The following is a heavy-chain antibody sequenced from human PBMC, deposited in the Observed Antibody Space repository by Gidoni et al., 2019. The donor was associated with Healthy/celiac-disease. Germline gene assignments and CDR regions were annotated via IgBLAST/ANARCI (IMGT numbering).Heavy chain of an antibody. Sequence: QMQLVESGGGVVQPGRSLRLSCAASGFTFSSYAMHWVRQAPGKGLEWVAVISYDGSNKYYADSVKGRFTISRDNSKNTLYLQMNSLRAEDTAVYYCAQILADIVVVPAAMDAFDIWGQGTMVTVSS. J-gene: IGHJ3*02. CDR3: AQILADIVVVPAAMDAFDI. CDR1: GFTFSSYA. V-gene: IGHV3-30-3*01. CDR2: ISYDGSNK. D-gene: IGHD2-2*01.